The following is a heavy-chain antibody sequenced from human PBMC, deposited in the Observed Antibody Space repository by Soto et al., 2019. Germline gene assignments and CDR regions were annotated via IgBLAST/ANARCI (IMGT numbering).Heavy chain of an antibody. V-gene: IGHV4-30-2*01. CDR3: ATLAPTWNSWFDP. D-gene: IGHD1-1*01. CDR2: IYHSGST. Sequence: SETLSLTCAVSGGSISSGGSSWSWIRQPPGKGLEWIGSIYHSGSTYYNPSLKSRVTISVDRSENQFSLKLRSMTAADTAVYYCATLAPTWNSWFDPWGQGTLVTVSS. CDR1: GGSISSGGSS. J-gene: IGHJ5*02.